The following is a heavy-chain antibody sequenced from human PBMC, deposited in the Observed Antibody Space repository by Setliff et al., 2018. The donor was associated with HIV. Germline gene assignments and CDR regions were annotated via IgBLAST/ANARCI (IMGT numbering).Heavy chain of an antibody. CDR3: VRVSAFIMSPSFYYYGMDV. CDR1: GGAFTGRY. D-gene: IGHD3-10*01. J-gene: IGHJ6*02. V-gene: IGHV4-34*01. CDR2: IDYTGNT. Sequence: SETLSLTCAVYGGAFTGRYWGWVRQPPGKGLEWIGEIDYTGNTNHNPSLKSRVSTSVDMYKEQFSLKLKSVTAADTAVYYCVRVSAFIMSPSFYYYGMDVWGQGTTVTVSS.